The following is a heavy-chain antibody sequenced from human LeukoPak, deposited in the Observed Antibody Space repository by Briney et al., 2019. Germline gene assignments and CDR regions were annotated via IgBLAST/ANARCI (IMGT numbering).Heavy chain of an antibody. CDR1: GFTFSSYS. D-gene: IGHD6-13*01. Sequence: GGSLRLSCAASGFTFSSYSMNWVRQAPGKGLEWVSSISSSSSYIYYADSVKGRFTISRDNSKNTLYLQMNSLRAEDTAVYYCAKDLKQQLVQDNWFDPWGQGTLVTVSS. CDR2: ISSSSSYI. CDR3: AKDLKQQLVQDNWFDP. J-gene: IGHJ5*02. V-gene: IGHV3-21*01.